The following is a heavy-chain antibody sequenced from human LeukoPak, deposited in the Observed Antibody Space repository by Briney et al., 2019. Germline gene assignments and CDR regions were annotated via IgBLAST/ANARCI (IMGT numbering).Heavy chain of an antibody. Sequence: GESLKISCKGSGYSFTSYWIAWVRQMPGKGLEWMGIIYPGDSDTRYSPSFQGQVTISADMSISTAYLQWSSLKASDTAIYYRARRFWESYDAFDIWGQGTMVTVSS. V-gene: IGHV5-51*01. CDR3: ARRFWESYDAFDI. J-gene: IGHJ3*02. CDR1: GYSFTSYW. D-gene: IGHD3-3*01. CDR2: IYPGDSDT.